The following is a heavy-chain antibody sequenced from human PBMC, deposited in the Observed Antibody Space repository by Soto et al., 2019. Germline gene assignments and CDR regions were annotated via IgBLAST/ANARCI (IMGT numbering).Heavy chain of an antibody. Sequence: EVQLVQSGAEVKKPGESLKISCQVSGYTFTIYWIGWVRQMPGKGLEWMGIIYPSDSDTRYRPSFQGQVTISADQSINTAYLQWDSLKASDTAIYYCARPANTVADHFDLWGQGTPVTVSS. CDR2: IYPSDSDT. V-gene: IGHV5-51*01. CDR1: GYTFTIYW. J-gene: IGHJ4*02. D-gene: IGHD4-17*01. CDR3: ARPANTVADHFDL.